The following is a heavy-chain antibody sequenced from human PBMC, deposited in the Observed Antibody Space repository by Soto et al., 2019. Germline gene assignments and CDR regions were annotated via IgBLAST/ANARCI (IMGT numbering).Heavy chain of an antibody. CDR1: GFTFSSYS. CDR2: INKNGGEK. D-gene: IGHD5-18*01. J-gene: IGHJ4*02. CDR3: ARPWDTAMVSTWNY. V-gene: IGHV3-7*03. Sequence: GGSLRLSCAASGFTFSSYSMSWVRQAPGKGLEWVANINKNGGEKYYVDSVKGRFTISRDNAKNSLYLKMNSLRAEDTAVYYCARPWDTAMVSTWNYWGQGTLVTVSS.